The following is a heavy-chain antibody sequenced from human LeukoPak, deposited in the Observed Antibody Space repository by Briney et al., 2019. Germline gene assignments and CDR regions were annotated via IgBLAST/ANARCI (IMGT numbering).Heavy chain of an antibody. CDR1: GFSFSLYT. CDR3: ARSHYGSGSYYLDAFDV. V-gene: IGHV3-21*01. Sequence: PGGSLRLSCATSGFSFSLYTMNWVRQAPGKGLDWVSSIDTSSTYIEYADSVKGRFTISRDNAKKSPHLEMNSLRAEDTAVYYCARSHYGSGSYYLDAFDVWGQGTVVTVSS. J-gene: IGHJ3*01. CDR2: IDTSSTYI. D-gene: IGHD3-10*01.